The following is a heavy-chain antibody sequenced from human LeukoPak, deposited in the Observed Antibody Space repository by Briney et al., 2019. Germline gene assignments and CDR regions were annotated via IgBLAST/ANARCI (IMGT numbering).Heavy chain of an antibody. CDR3: AREAAEDSSGYPYRYFDY. CDR2: INHSGST. D-gene: IGHD3-22*01. Sequence: PSETLSRTCAVYGGSFSGYYWSWIRQPPGKGLEWIGEINHSGSTNYNPSLKSRVTISVDTSKNQFSLKLSSVTAADTAVYYCAREAAEDSSGYPYRYFDYWGQGTLVTVSS. V-gene: IGHV4-34*01. J-gene: IGHJ4*02. CDR1: GGSFSGYY.